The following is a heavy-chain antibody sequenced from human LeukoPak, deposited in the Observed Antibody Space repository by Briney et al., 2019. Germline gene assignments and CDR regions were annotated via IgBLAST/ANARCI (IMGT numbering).Heavy chain of an antibody. CDR1: GYSISSGYY. CDR3: ARDYSGVVAATPSGSFDP. D-gene: IGHD2-15*01. V-gene: IGHV4-38-2*02. J-gene: IGHJ5*02. CDR2: IYHSGST. Sequence: KPSETLSLTCTVSGYSISSGYYWGWIRQPPGKGLEWIGRIYHSGSTYYNPSLKSRVTISVDTSKNQFSLKLSSVTAADTAVYYCARDYSGVVAATPSGSFDPWGQGTLVTVSS.